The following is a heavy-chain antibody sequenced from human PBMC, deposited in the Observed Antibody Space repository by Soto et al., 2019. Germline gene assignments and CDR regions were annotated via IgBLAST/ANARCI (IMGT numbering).Heavy chain of an antibody. D-gene: IGHD3-10*01. V-gene: IGHV3-30*18. CDR3: AKDLDYCGNSRGAFDI. CDR1: GFTFSSYG. Sequence: GGSLRLSXAASGFTFSSYGMHWVRQAPGKGLEWVAVISYDGSNKYYADSVKGRFTISRDNSKNTLYLQMNSLRAEDTAVYYCAKDLDYCGNSRGAFDIWGQGTMVTVS. J-gene: IGHJ3*02. CDR2: ISYDGSNK.